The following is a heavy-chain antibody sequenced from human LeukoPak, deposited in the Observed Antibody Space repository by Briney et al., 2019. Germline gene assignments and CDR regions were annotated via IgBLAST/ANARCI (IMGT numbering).Heavy chain of an antibody. V-gene: IGHV3-33*01. D-gene: IGHD2-2*01. CDR3: GRAMEVYQLLPDY. Sequence: PGRSLRLSCAASGFTFSSYGMHWVRQAPGKGLGWVAVIWYDGSDKYYADSVKGRFTISRDNSNNTLHLQMNSLRAEDTAVYYCGRAMEVYQLLPDYWGQGTLVTVSS. CDR1: GFTFSSYG. J-gene: IGHJ4*02. CDR2: IWYDGSDK.